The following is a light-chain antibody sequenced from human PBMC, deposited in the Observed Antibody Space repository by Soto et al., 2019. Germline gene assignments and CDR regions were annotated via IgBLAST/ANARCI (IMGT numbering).Light chain of an antibody. CDR3: MQALQTPYT. V-gene: IGKV2-28*01. CDR2: LGS. CDR1: QSLLHSSGYNY. J-gene: IGKJ2*01. Sequence: DIVMTQSPLSLPVTPGEPASISCRSSQSLLHSSGYNYLEWYLQKPGQSPQLLIYLGSDRASGVPDRFSGSASGTDFTLKISRVEAEDVGVYYCMQALQTPYTFGQGTKLEIK.